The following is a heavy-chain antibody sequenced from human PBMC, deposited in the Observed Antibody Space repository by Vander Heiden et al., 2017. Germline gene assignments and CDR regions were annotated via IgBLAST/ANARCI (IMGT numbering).Heavy chain of an antibody. D-gene: IGHD5-12*01. CDR3: ARDTVLSGYLTLDY. J-gene: IGHJ4*02. CDR2: INPSGGTT. Sequence: QVQLVQSGAEWKNPGASVKVSCKASGNTFTSYYMYWVRQAPGQGLEWMGIINPSGGTTNYAQKFQGRVTMTRDTSTSTVYMELSSLRSEDTAMYYCARDTVLSGYLTLDYWGQGTLVTVSS. V-gene: IGHV1-46*01. CDR1: GNTFTSYY.